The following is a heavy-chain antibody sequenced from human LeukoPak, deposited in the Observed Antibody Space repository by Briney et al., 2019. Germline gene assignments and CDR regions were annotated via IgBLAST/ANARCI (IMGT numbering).Heavy chain of an antibody. Sequence: GGSLRLSCSASGFTFSTYAMHWVRQAPGKGLQYVSGISRKGGSTYYADLVKGRFTISRDNSKNTLYLQMSSLRPEDTAVYYWVNQDSGNLYWRQGPLDSVSS. CDR1: GFTFSTYA. J-gene: IGHJ4*02. V-gene: IGHV3-64D*09. D-gene: IGHD3-10*01. CDR2: ISRKGGST. CDR3: VNQDSGNLY.